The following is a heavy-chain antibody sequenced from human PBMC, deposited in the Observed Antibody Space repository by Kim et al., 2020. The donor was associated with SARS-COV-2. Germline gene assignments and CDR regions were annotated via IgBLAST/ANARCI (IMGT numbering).Heavy chain of an antibody. CDR1: GFTFTGYA. D-gene: IGHD2-2*03. V-gene: IGHV3-23*01. CDR2: IDGSDGTT. Sequence: GGSLRLSCTTSGFTFTGYAMSSVRQAPGKGLEWVSSIDGSDGTTYYVDSVKGRFTISRDNSKSTLYLQMSTLRADDTAVYYCMKGGWGWIWDHWGQGTLVTVSS. CDR3: MKGGWGWIWDH. J-gene: IGHJ4*02.